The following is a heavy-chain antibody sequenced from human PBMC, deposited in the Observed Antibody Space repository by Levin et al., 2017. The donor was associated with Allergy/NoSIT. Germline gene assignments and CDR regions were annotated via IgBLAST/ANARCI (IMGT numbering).Heavy chain of an antibody. CDR2: IKSKTDGGTT. V-gene: IGHV3-15*01. Sequence: PGGSLRLSCAASGFTFSNAWMSWVRQAPGKGLEWVGRIKSKTDGGTTDYAAPVKGRFTISRDDSKNTLYLQMNSLKTEDTAVYYCTTDRFGASGWYGDDYWGQGTLVTVSS. CDR1: GFTFSNAW. D-gene: IGHD6-19*01. J-gene: IGHJ4*02. CDR3: TTDRFGASGWYGDDY.